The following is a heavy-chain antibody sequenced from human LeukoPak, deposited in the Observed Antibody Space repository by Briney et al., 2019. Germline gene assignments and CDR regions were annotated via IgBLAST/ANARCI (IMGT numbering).Heavy chain of an antibody. CDR3: ARHGYSGSYFDY. V-gene: IGHV4-30-4*01. CDR1: GGSISSGDYY. J-gene: IGHJ4*02. D-gene: IGHD1-26*01. Sequence: SETLSLTCTVSGGSISSGDYYWSWIRQPPGKGLEWIGYIYYSGTTYYNPSLKSRVTISVDTSKNQFSLKLSSVTAADTAVYYCARHGYSGSYFDYWGQGTLVTVSS. CDR2: IYYSGTT.